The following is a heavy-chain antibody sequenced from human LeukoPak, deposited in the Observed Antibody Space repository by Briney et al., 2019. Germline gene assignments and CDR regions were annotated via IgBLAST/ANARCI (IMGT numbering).Heavy chain of an antibody. V-gene: IGHV3-11*01. CDR3: ARDYSVVTASRALDY. CDR2: ISSSGSTI. J-gene: IGHJ4*02. CDR1: GFTFSDYY. Sequence: GGSLRLSCAASGFTFSDYYMSWIRQAPGKGLEWVSYISSSGSTIYYADSVKGRFTISRDNAKNSLYLQMNSLRAEDTAVYYCARDYSVVTASRALDYWGQGTLVTVSS. D-gene: IGHD2-21*02.